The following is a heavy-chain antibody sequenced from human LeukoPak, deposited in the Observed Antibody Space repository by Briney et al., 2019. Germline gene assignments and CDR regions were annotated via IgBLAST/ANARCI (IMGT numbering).Heavy chain of an antibody. Sequence: ASVKVSCKASGYTFTKYAMNWVRQAPGQGLEWMGWINTNTGNPTYAQGFTGRFVFSLDTSVSTAYLQISSLKAEDTAVYYCARLYGPAPDTAIPLWGQGTLVTVSS. CDR2: INTNTGNP. CDR1: GYTFTKYA. J-gene: IGHJ4*02. V-gene: IGHV7-4-1*02. D-gene: IGHD5-18*01. CDR3: ARLYGPAPDTAIPL.